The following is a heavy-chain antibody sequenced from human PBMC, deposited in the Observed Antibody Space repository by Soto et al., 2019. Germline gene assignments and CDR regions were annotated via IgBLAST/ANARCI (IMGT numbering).Heavy chain of an antibody. V-gene: IGHV4-31*03. Sequence: QVQLQESGPGLVKPSQTLSLTCTVSGGSISSGGYYWSWIRQHPAKALDWIGYIYYNGSTYYNPSLKSRVTRSVDTSKNQFSLKLSSVTAADTAVYYCARGPYQLPILYYYYYGMDVWGQGTTVTVSS. CDR1: GGSISSGGYY. D-gene: IGHD2-2*01. J-gene: IGHJ6*02. CDR2: IYYNGST. CDR3: ARGPYQLPILYYYYYGMDV.